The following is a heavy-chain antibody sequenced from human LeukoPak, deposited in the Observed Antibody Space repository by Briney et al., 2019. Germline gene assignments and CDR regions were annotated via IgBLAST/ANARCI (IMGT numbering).Heavy chain of an antibody. D-gene: IGHD6-19*01. CDR3: ARDYEVAVAGGFDY. Sequence: GASVKVSCKASGYTFTGYYVYWVRQAPGQGLEWVGWINPNSGGTNYAQKFQGRVTMTRDTSISTAHMELSRLRSDDTAVYYCARDYEVAVAGGFDYWGQGTLVTVSS. J-gene: IGHJ4*02. V-gene: IGHV1-2*02. CDR1: GYTFTGYY. CDR2: INPNSGGT.